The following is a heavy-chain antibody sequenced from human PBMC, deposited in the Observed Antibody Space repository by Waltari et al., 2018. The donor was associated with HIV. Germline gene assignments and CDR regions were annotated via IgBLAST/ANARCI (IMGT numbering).Heavy chain of an antibody. J-gene: IGHJ4*02. D-gene: IGHD3-22*01. CDR2: SKSETDGWTT. CDR3: TTDPPPYYYDTSGEGY. CDR1: GFTFGNAW. V-gene: IGHV3-15*01. Sequence: EVQLVESGGGLVKPGGSLRLSCAASGFTFGNAWMTWVGQAPGKGLEWGGRSKSETDGWTTDYAAPVKGRFTISRDDSKNTLYLQMNSLKHEDTAVYYCTTDPPPYYYDTSGEGYWGQGTLVTVSS.